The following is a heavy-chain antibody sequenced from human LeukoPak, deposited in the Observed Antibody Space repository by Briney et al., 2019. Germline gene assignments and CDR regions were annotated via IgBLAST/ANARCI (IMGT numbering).Heavy chain of an antibody. V-gene: IGHV3-30-3*01. J-gene: IGHJ4*02. Sequence: GGSLRPSCAASGFTFSSYAMHWVRQAPGKGLEWVAVISYDGSNKYYADSVKGRFTISRDNSKNTLYLQMNSLRAEDTAVYYCARDRDDPTYYYDSSGYQLDYWGQGTLVTVSS. CDR1: GFTFSSYA. CDR2: ISYDGSNK. CDR3: ARDRDDPTYYYDSSGYQLDY. D-gene: IGHD3-22*01.